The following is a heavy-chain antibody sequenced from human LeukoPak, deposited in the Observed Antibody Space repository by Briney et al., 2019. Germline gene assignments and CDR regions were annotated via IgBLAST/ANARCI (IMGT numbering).Heavy chain of an antibody. Sequence: PSETLSLTCAVYGGSFSGYYWSWLRQPPGKGLEWLGEINHSGSTNYNPSPKSRVTISVDTSKNQFSLKLSSVTAEDTAVYCCARVFSAMDDYWGQGTLVTVSS. CDR1: GGSFSGYY. J-gene: IGHJ4*02. V-gene: IGHV4-34*01. CDR2: INHSGST. CDR3: ARVFSAMDDY. D-gene: IGHD5-18*01.